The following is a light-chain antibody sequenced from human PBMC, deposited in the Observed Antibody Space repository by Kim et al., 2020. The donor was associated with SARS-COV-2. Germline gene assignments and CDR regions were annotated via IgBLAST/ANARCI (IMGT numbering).Light chain of an antibody. Sequence: RQRVTISCSGSNFNIGNYAVSWYQKLPGKAPKLLIYSDDLLPSGVSDRFSGSKSGTSASLAISGLQPEDEAYYYCASWDDSLRGPVFGGGTKLTVL. CDR3: ASWDDSLRGPV. V-gene: IGLV1-36*01. CDR2: SDD. CDR1: NFNIGNYA. J-gene: IGLJ3*02.